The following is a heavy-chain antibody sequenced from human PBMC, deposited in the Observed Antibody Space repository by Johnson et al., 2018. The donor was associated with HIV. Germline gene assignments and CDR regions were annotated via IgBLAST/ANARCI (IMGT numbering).Heavy chain of an antibody. CDR2: ISYDGSNK. D-gene: IGHD4-23*01. CDR3: AREDYGGKVDAFDI. J-gene: IGHJ3*02. CDR1: GFTFSSYA. Sequence: QVQLVESGGGVVQPGRSLRLSCAASGFTFSSYAMHWVRQAPGKGLEWVAVISYDGSNKYYADSVTGRFSISRDNSKNTLYLQMNSLTAEDTAVNVCAREDYGGKVDAFDIWGRGTLVTVSS. V-gene: IGHV3-30-3*01.